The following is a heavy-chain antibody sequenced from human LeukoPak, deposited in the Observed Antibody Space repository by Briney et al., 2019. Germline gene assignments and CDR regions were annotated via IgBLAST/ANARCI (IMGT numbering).Heavy chain of an antibody. CDR2: VDYSGST. CDR1: GGSVRSGNYY. D-gene: IGHD3-22*01. CDR3: ARDRFYYDSSGYRSLYYGMDV. J-gene: IGHJ6*02. Sequence: SETLSLTCSVSGGSVRSGNYYWSWIRQPPGKGLEWIGYVDYSGSTSYNPSLRRRVTISLDTSKNQFSLKVMYLTAADTAVYYCARDRFYYDSSGYRSLYYGMDVWGQGTTVTVSS. V-gene: IGHV4-61*01.